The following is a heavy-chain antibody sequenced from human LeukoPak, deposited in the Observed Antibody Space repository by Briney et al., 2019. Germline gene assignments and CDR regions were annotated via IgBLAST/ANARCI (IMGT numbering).Heavy chain of an antibody. CDR1: GYTFTSYG. J-gene: IGHJ5*02. CDR3: ATDRAAASNWFDP. V-gene: IGHV1-18*01. Sequence: ASVKVSCKASGYTFTSYGISWVRQAPGQGLEWMGWISVYNGNTNYAQKFQGRVTMTTDTSTSTAYMELRSLRSDDTAVYYCATDRAAASNWFDPWGQGTLVTVSS. D-gene: IGHD6-13*01. CDR2: ISVYNGNT.